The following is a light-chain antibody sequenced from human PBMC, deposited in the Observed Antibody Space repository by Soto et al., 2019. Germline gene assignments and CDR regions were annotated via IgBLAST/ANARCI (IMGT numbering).Light chain of an antibody. J-gene: IGKJ2*01. Sequence: DIQMTQSPSSLSASVGDRVTITCRASQSISSYLNWYQQKPGQAPMLLIYAASSLQSGVPSRFSGSGSGTDLTITISSLQPEDFATYYCQQSYSTPYTFGQGTKLEIK. CDR2: AAS. CDR1: QSISSY. V-gene: IGKV1-39*01. CDR3: QQSYSTPYT.